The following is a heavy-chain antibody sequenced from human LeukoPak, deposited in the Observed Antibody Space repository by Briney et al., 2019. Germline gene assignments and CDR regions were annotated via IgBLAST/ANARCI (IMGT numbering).Heavy chain of an antibody. CDR2: IYYSGST. V-gene: IGHV4-39*07. D-gene: IGHD4-11*01. Sequence: SQTLSLTCTVSGGSISSSSYYWGWIRQPPGKGLEWIGSIYYSGSTYYNPSLKSRVTISVDTSKNQFSLKLSSVTAADTAVYYCARVYTKATFWFDPWGQGTLVTVSS. CDR1: GGSISSSSYY. J-gene: IGHJ5*02. CDR3: ARVYTKATFWFDP.